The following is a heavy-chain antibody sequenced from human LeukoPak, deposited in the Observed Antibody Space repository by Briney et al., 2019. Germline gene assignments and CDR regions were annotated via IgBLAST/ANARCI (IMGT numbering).Heavy chain of an antibody. Sequence: PGGSLRLSCAASGFTFSNCGMHWVRQAPGKGLEWVAFLRRDGSDKYYADSVKGRFTISRDNSKNTVYLQMNSLRPEDTAVYYCAKDHSQNFDYWGQGTLVTVSS. CDR2: LRRDGSDK. CDR1: GFTFSNCG. J-gene: IGHJ4*02. CDR3: AKDHSQNFDY. D-gene: IGHD5-18*01. V-gene: IGHV3-30*02.